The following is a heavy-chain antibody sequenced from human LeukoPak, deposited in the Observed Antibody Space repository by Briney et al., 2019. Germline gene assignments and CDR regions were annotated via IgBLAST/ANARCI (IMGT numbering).Heavy chain of an antibody. D-gene: IGHD3-22*01. V-gene: IGHV5-51*01. Sequence: GESLKISCKGSGYSFTSYWIGWVRQMPGKGLEWMGIIYPGDSDTRYSPSFQGQVTISADKSISTAYLQWSSLKASDTAMYYCARHVRRGYYVYYYYGMDVWGQGTTVTVSS. CDR1: GYSFTSYW. CDR3: ARHVRRGYYVYYYYGMDV. J-gene: IGHJ6*02. CDR2: IYPGDSDT.